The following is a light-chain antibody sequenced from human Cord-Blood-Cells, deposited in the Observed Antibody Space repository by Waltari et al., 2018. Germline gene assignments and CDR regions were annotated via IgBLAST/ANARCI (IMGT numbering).Light chain of an antibody. V-gene: IGLV3-1*01. CDR2: QDS. CDR3: QAWDSSTVL. J-gene: IGLJ2*01. Sequence: SYELTQPPSVSVSPGQTASITCSGDKLGDKYACWYQQKQGQSPVLVIYQDSKRPSGIPERCSGSTSGNTATLTVSGTQAMDEADYYCQAWDSSTVLFGGGTKLTVL. CDR1: KLGDKY.